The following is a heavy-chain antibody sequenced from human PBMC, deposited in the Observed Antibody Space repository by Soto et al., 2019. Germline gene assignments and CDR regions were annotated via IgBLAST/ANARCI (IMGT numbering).Heavy chain of an antibody. D-gene: IGHD3-16*01. Sequence: PSETLSLTCAVSGGSISSGGYSWSWIRQPPGKGLEWIGYIYHSGSTYYNPSLKSRVTISVDRSKNQFSLKLSSVTAADTAVYYCARDGSWRGSFDYWGQGTLVTVSS. CDR3: ARDGSWRGSFDY. J-gene: IGHJ4*02. V-gene: IGHV4-30-2*01. CDR1: GGSISSGGYS. CDR2: IYHSGST.